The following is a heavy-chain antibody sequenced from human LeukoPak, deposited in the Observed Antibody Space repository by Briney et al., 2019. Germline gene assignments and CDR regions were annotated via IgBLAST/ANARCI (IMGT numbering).Heavy chain of an antibody. J-gene: IGHJ4*02. D-gene: IGHD3-3*01. CDR2: IRYDGSNK. Sequence: GGSLRLSCAASGFTFSSYGMHWVRQAPGKGLEWVPFIRYDGSNKYYADSVKGRFTISRDNSKNTLYLQMNSLRAEDTAVYYCAKDSAPSDYDFWSGYLNFDYWGQGTLVTVSS. CDR1: GFTFSSYG. V-gene: IGHV3-30*02. CDR3: AKDSAPSDYDFWSGYLNFDY.